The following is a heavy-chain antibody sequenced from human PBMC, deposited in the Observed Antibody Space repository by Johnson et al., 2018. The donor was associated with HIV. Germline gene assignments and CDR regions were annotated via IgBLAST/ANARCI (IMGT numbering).Heavy chain of an antibody. D-gene: IGHD6-13*01. CDR3: ARDRGGIAEQSGAFDI. V-gene: IGHV3-30*04. Sequence: QMLLVESGGGVVQPGRSLRLSCAASGFTFSSYAMHWVRQAPGKGLEWVAVLSYDGSNKYYADSVTGRFTISRDNSKNTLYLQMNSLRAEDTAVYYCARDRGGIAEQSGAFDIWGQGTMVTVSS. CDR1: GFTFSSYA. J-gene: IGHJ3*02. CDR2: LSYDGSNK.